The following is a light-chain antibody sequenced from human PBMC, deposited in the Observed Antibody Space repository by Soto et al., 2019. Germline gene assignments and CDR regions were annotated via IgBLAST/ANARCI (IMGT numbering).Light chain of an antibody. Sequence: QAVLTQPASVSGSRGQSITISCTGTSSDVGNYNLVSWYQQYPGKAPKLMIYEDIKRPSGVSPRFSGSKSGSTASLTISGLQAEDEANYYCCSYAGFSTVIFGGGTKLTVL. CDR1: SSDVGNYNL. CDR2: EDI. J-gene: IGLJ2*01. V-gene: IGLV2-23*01. CDR3: CSYAGFSTVI.